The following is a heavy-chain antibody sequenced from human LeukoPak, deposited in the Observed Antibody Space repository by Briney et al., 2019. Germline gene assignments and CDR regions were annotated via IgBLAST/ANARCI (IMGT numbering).Heavy chain of an antibody. CDR3: ARDIPYYYDSRGPYYFDY. D-gene: IGHD3-22*01. Sequence: SETLSLTCTVSGGSISSYYWSWIRQPAGQGLEWIGRIYTSGSTNYNPSLKSRVTMSVDTSKNQFSLKLSSVTAADTAVYYCARDIPYYYDSRGPYYFDYWGQGTLVTVSS. V-gene: IGHV4-4*07. CDR2: IYTSGST. CDR1: GGSISSYY. J-gene: IGHJ4*02.